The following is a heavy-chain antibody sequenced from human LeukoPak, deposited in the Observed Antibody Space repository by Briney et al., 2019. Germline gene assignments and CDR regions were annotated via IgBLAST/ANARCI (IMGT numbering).Heavy chain of an antibody. D-gene: IGHD3-3*01. CDR2: ISSSSSYI. J-gene: IGHJ5*02. Sequence: GGSLRLSCAASGFTFSSYSMNWVRQAPGKGLEWVSSISSSSSYIYYADSVKGRFTISRDNAKNSLYLQMNSLRAEDTAVYYCARGMTRITIFGVVMGEDWQNWFDPWGQGTLVTVSS. CDR1: GFTFSSYS. V-gene: IGHV3-21*01. CDR3: ARGMTRITIFGVVMGEDWQNWFDP.